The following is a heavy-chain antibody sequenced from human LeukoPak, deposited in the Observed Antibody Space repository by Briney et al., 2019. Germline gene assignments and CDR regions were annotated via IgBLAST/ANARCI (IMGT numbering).Heavy chain of an antibody. D-gene: IGHD1-14*01. Sequence: PGGSLRLSCAASGFTFSRNWMHWVRQAPGKGLVWVSRINGDGSNTNYADSVEGRFTVSRDNAKNTLYLQMNSLRAEDTAVYYCARNHDYYFGMDDWGQGTTVTVSS. V-gene: IGHV3-74*01. CDR2: INGDGSNT. CDR1: GFTFSRNW. J-gene: IGHJ6*02. CDR3: ARNHDYYFGMDD.